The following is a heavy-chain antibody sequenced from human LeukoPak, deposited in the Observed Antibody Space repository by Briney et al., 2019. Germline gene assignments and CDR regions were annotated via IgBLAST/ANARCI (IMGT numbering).Heavy chain of an antibody. D-gene: IGHD6-19*01. J-gene: IGHJ5*02. CDR1: GGSISSSSYY. CDR2: IYYSGST. CDR3: ARHTVEQWLILGGWFDP. V-gene: IGHV4-39*01. Sequence: SSETLSLTCTVSGGSISSSSYYWGWIRQPPGKGLEWIGSIYYSGSTYYNPSLKSRVTISVDTSKNQFSLKLSSVTAADTAVYYCARHTVEQWLILGGWFDPWGQGTLVTVSS.